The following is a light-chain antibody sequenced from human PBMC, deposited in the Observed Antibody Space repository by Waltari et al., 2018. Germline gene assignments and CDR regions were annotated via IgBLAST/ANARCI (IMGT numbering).Light chain of an antibody. Sequence: QPPSASGSPGQSVTISCTGTSSDVGAYNYVSWYQQHPGKAPKLMLSEVTQRPSGVPDRFSGSKSGNTASLTVSGLQAEDEAVYYCSSYAGRNGVIFGGGTMLTVL. V-gene: IGLV2-8*01. CDR1: SSDVGAYNY. CDR2: EVT. CDR3: SSYAGRNGVI. J-gene: IGLJ2*01.